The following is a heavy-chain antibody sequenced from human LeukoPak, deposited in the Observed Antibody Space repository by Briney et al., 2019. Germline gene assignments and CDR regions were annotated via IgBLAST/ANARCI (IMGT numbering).Heavy chain of an antibody. Sequence: ASVKVSCKVFGYTLTELSMHWVRQAPGKGLEWMGGFDAEDDETIYAQKFQGRVTMTEDTSTDTAYMELRSLRFEDTAVYYCATDLVGLPDAFDVWGQGTMVTVSS. CDR1: GYTLTELS. D-gene: IGHD2-15*01. CDR2: FDAEDDET. V-gene: IGHV1-24*01. J-gene: IGHJ3*01. CDR3: ATDLVGLPDAFDV.